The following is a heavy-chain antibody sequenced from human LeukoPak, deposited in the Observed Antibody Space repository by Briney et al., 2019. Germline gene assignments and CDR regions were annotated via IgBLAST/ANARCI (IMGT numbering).Heavy chain of an antibody. CDR3: ARGAYYDFWSGTTGHYFYMDV. D-gene: IGHD3-3*01. CDR2: IYYSGST. V-gene: IGHV4-59*12. CDR1: GGSISSYY. J-gene: IGHJ6*03. Sequence: PSETLSLTCTVSGGSISSYYWSWIRQPPGKGLEWIGYIYYSGSTSYNPSLKSRVTISVDTSKNQFSLKLTSVTAADTAVYYCARGAYYDFWSGTTGHYFYMDVWGKGTTVTVSS.